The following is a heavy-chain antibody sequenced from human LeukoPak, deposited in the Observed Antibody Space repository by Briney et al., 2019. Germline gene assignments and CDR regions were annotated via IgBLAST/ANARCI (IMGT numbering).Heavy chain of an antibody. CDR2: INPNSGGT. Sequence: ASVKVSCKASGYTFTGYYMHWVRQAPGQGLEWMGWINPNSGGTNYAQKFQGRVTMTRDTSISTAYMELSRLRSDDTAVYYCAREADYDFWSGYRTFDYWGQGTLVTVSS. CDR1: GYTFTGYY. V-gene: IGHV1-2*02. D-gene: IGHD3-3*01. CDR3: AREADYDFWSGYRTFDY. J-gene: IGHJ4*02.